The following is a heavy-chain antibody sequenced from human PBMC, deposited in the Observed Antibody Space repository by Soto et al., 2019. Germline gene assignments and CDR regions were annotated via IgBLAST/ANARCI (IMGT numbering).Heavy chain of an antibody. CDR3: AKKLSLGELSLIDY. CDR1: GFTFSSYG. J-gene: IGHJ4*02. V-gene: IGHV3-30*18. CDR2: ISYDGSNK. Sequence: GGSLRLSCAASGFTFSSYGMHWVRQAPGKGLEWVAVISYDGSNKYHADSVKGRFTISRDNSKNTLYLQMNSLRAEDTAVYYCAKKLSLGELSLIDYWGQGTLVTVSS. D-gene: IGHD3-16*02.